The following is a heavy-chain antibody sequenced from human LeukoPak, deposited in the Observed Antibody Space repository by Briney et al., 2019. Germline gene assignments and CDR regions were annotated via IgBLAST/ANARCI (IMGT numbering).Heavy chain of an antibody. J-gene: IGHJ5*02. CDR3: ARVTNWFDP. CDR1: GGSFSGYY. CDR2: INHSGST. V-gene: IGHV4-34*01. Sequence: SETLSLTCAVYGGSFSGYYWSWIRQPPGKGLEWIGEINHSGSTNYNPSLKSRVTMSVDTSKNQFSLKLSSVTAADTAVYYCARVTNWFDPWGQGTLVTVSS.